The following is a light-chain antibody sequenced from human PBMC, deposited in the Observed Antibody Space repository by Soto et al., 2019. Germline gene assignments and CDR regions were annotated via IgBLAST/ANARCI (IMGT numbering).Light chain of an antibody. V-gene: IGKV3-20*01. CDR1: QSISNN. CDR3: QQYGSSGT. J-gene: IGKJ1*01. CDR2: GAS. Sequence: EVVMTQSPVTLSVSTGERATLSCRAGQSISNNLAWHQQKPGQAPRLLIYGASSRATGIPDRFSGSGSGTDFTLTISRLEPEDFAVYYCQQYGSSGTFGQGTKVDI.